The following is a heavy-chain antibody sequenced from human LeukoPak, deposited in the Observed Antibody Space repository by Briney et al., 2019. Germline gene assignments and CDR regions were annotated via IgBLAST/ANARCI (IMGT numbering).Heavy chain of an antibody. D-gene: IGHD6-13*01. CDR3: AKARVTYTSSTSFGY. CDR1: GFTFSSYG. V-gene: IGHV3-30*02. J-gene: IGHJ4*02. Sequence: PGGSLRLSCAASGFTFSSYGIHWVRQAPGKGLEWVAFIRYDGSNKYYADSVKGRFTISRDNSKNTLYLQMNSLRGEDTAVYYCAKARVTYTSSTSFGYWGQGTLVTVSS. CDR2: IRYDGSNK.